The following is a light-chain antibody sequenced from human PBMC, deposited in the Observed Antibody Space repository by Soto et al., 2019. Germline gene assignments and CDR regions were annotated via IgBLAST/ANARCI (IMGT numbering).Light chain of an antibody. CDR3: QQYGGSPRYT. J-gene: IGKJ2*01. CDR1: QSVSSDY. CDR2: GAS. V-gene: IGKV3-20*01. Sequence: EIVLTQSPGTLSLSPGERATLSCRASQSVSSDYLAWYQQKPGQAPRLLIYGASSRATGIPERFSGSGSGTDFTLTISRLEPEDFAVYYCQQYGGSPRYTFGQGTKLEIK.